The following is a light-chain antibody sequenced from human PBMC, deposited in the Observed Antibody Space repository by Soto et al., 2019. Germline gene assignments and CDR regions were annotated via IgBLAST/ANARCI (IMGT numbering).Light chain of an antibody. J-gene: IGKJ1*01. V-gene: IGKV3-20*01. CDR3: QQYGSSK. Sequence: EIVLTQSPGTLSLSPGERATLSCRASQSVSNNYLAWYQQKPGQAPRLLIYGASSRATGIPDRFSGSGSGTDFTLTISRLEPEDFAVYYCQQYGSSKFGQGTKVDIK. CDR2: GAS. CDR1: QSVSNNY.